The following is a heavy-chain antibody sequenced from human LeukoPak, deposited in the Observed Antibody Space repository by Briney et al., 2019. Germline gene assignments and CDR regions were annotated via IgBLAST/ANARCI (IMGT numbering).Heavy chain of an antibody. J-gene: IGHJ3*02. CDR1: GGSISSSNW. D-gene: IGHD3-9*01. CDR3: ARDRKVRYFDWLFGPHGAFDI. Sequence: PSETLSLTCAVSGGSISSSNWWSWVRQPPGKGLEWIGEIYHSGSTNYNPSLKSRVTISVDKSKNQFSLKLSSVTAADTAVYYCARDRKVRYFDWLFGPHGAFDIWGQGTMVTVSS. CDR2: IYHSGST. V-gene: IGHV4-4*02.